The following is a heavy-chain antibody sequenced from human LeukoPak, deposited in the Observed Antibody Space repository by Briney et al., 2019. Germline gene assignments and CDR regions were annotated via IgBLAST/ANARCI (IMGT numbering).Heavy chain of an antibody. D-gene: IGHD3-22*01. V-gene: IGHV4-59*01. CDR3: ARVFSGYYSYYFDF. Sequence: SETLSLTCTVSGGSISSYYWSWIRQPPGKGLEWIGYIYYSGSTNYNPSLKSRVTISVDTSKNQFSLKLSSVTAADTAVYYCARVFSGYYSYYFDFWGQGTLVTVSS. CDR1: GGSISSYY. CDR2: IYYSGST. J-gene: IGHJ4*02.